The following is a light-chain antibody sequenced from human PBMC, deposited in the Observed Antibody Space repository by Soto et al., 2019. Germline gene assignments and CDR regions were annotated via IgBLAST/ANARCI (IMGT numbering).Light chain of an antibody. CDR1: SSNIGAGYD. CDR3: QSYDSSLSGWV. Sequence: QSVLTQPPSVSGAPGQRVTISCTGSSSNIGAGYDVHWYKQVAGTAPTLLIFANINRPSGVPDRFSGSKSGTSASLAITGLQAEDEADYYCQSYDSSLSGWVFGGGTKVTVL. CDR2: ANI. J-gene: IGLJ3*02. V-gene: IGLV1-40*01.